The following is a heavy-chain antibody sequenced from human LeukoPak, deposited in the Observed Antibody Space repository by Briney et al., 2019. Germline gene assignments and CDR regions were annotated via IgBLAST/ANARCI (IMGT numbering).Heavy chain of an antibody. V-gene: IGHV4-31*03. J-gene: IGHJ6*02. CDR3: ARDVDSSSSEIRIKYYYYGMDV. CDR2: IYYSGST. Sequence: SETLSLTCTVSGGSISSGGYYWSWIRQHPGKGLEWIGYIYYSGSTYYNPSLKSRVTISVDTSKNQFSLKLSSVTAADTAVYYCARDVDSSSSEIRIKYYYYGMDVWGQGTTVTVSS. CDR1: GGSISSGGYY. D-gene: IGHD6-6*01.